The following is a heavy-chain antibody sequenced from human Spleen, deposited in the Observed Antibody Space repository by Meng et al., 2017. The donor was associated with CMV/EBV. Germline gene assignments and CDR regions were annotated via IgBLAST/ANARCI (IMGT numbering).Heavy chain of an antibody. D-gene: IGHD2-15*01. J-gene: IGHJ4*02. CDR3: AAGGSSFDY. Sequence: GESLKISCVASGFTFSSYSMNWVRQAPGKGLEWVSSITGDGSYTHYANSVRGRFTISRDNARNSLYLQMNSLGAEDTAVYYCAAGGSSFDYWGRGTLVTVSS. CDR2: ITGDGSYT. CDR1: GFTFSSYS. V-gene: IGHV3-21*01.